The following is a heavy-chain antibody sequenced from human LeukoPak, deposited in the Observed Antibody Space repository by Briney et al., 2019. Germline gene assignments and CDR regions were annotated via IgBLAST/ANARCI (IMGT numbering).Heavy chain of an antibody. D-gene: IGHD4-23*01. CDR2: IYHSGST. CDR3: ARGRLTLDY. CDR1: GYSISSGYY. Sequence: PSETLSLTCTVSGYSISSGYYWGWIRQPPGKGLEWIGSIYHSGSTYYNPSLKSRVTILVDTSKNQFSLKLSSVTAADTAVYYCARGRLTLDYWGQGTLVTVSS. J-gene: IGHJ4*02. V-gene: IGHV4-38-2*02.